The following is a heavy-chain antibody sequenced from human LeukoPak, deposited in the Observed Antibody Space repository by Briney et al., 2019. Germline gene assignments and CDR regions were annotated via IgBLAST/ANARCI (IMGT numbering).Heavy chain of an antibody. D-gene: IGHD1-7*01. CDR2: IYYSGST. Sequence: SETLSLTCTVSGGSISSYYWSWIRQPPGKGLEWIGYIYYSGSTNYNPSLKSRVTISVDTSKNQFSLKLSSVTAADTAVYYCAASITGTTANFDYWGQGTLVTVSS. CDR3: AASITGTTANFDY. V-gene: IGHV4-59*12. J-gene: IGHJ4*02. CDR1: GGSISSYY.